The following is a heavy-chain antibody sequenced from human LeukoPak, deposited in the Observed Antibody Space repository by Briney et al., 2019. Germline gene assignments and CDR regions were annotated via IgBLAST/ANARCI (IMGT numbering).Heavy chain of an antibody. CDR3: ARGRDCGGDCYSGYYYYGMDV. CDR2: IIPIFGTA. D-gene: IGHD2-21*02. J-gene: IGHJ6*02. CDR1: GGTFSSYA. V-gene: IGHV1-69*13. Sequence: SVKVSCKASGGTFSSYAISWVRQAPGQGLEWMGGIIPIFGTANYAQKFQGRVTITADESTSTAYMELSSLRSEDTAVYYCARGRDCGGDCYSGYYYYGMDVWGQGTTVTVSS.